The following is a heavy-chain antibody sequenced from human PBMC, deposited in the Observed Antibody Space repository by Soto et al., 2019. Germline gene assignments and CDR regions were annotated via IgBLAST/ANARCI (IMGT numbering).Heavy chain of an antibody. J-gene: IGHJ5*02. D-gene: IGHD3-10*01. CDR1: GGSFSNYY. CDR3: GSSPVFRT. V-gene: IGHV4-34*02. Sequence: QVQLQQWGAGLLKPSETLSLTCAVFGGSFSNYYWSWIRQPPGKGLEWIGEINHSGNTNYNPSLKNRVTISGDTSKKQISLKVTSVTAAYTAVYYCGSSPVFRTWGPGTLVTVSS. CDR2: INHSGNT.